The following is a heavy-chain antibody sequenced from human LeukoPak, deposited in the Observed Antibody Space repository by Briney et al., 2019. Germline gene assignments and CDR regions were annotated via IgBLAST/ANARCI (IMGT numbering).Heavy chain of an antibody. V-gene: IGHV5-51*01. CDR2: IYPGDSDT. CDR1: GYSFTSYW. J-gene: IGHJ6*02. Sequence: GESLKISCKGSGYSFTSYWIGWVRQMPGKGLEWMGIIYPGDSDTRYSPSFQGQVTISADKSISTAYLQWSSLKASDTAMYYCARLGYYDSSGYPFDYYYGMDVWGQGTTVTVSS. CDR3: ARLGYYDSSGYPFDYYYGMDV. D-gene: IGHD3-22*01.